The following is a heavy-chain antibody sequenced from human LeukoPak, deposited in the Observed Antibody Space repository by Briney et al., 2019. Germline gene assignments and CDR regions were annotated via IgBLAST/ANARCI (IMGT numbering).Heavy chain of an antibody. CDR1: GGSISTYY. CDR3: ARQEYYYYGMDL. CDR2: VYYSGST. Sequence: SETLSLTCTVSGGSISTYYWSWIRQPPGKGLEWIGYVYYSGSTNYSPSLESRVTISVGTSKNQFSLKLNSVTAADTAVYYCARQEYYYYGMDLWGQGTTVTVSS. V-gene: IGHV4-59*08. J-gene: IGHJ6*02.